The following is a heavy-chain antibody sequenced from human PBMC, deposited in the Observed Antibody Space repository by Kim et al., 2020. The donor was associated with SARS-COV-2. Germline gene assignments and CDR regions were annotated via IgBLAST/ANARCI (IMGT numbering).Heavy chain of an antibody. CDR2: INHSGST. D-gene: IGHD3-22*01. CDR1: GGSFSGYY. Sequence: SETLSLTCAVYGGSFSGYYWSWIRQPPGKGLEWIGEINHSGSTNYNPSLKSRVTISVDTSKNQFSLKLSSVTAADTAVYYCAREGYYDSSGQPEDYWGQGTLVTVSS. J-gene: IGHJ4*02. CDR3: AREGYYDSSGQPEDY. V-gene: IGHV4-34*01.